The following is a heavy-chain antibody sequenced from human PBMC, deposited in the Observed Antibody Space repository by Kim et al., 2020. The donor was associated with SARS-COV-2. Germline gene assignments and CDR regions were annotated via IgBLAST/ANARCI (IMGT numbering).Heavy chain of an antibody. CDR2: IYSGGSST. J-gene: IGHJ4*02. CDR1: GFTFSSYA. V-gene: IGHV3-23*03. CDR3: AKDELAAAGMLDY. Sequence: GGSLRLSCAASGFTFSSYAMSWVRQAPGKGLEWVSVIYSGGSSTYYADSVKGRFTISRDNYKNTLYLQMNSLRAEDTAVYYCAKDELAAAGMLDYWGQGTLVTVSS. D-gene: IGHD6-13*01.